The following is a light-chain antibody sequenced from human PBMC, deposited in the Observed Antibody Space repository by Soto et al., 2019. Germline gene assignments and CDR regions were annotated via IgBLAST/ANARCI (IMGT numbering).Light chain of an antibody. V-gene: IGKV3-20*01. CDR3: QQYGSSPFT. J-gene: IGKJ3*01. Sequence: EIVLTQSPGTLSLSPGERATLSCRASQSVSSGYLAWYQQKPGQAPRLLIYGASSRATGIPDRFGGSGSGTDFTLTISRLEPEDCAVYYCQQYGSSPFTFGPGTKVDIK. CDR2: GAS. CDR1: QSVSSGY.